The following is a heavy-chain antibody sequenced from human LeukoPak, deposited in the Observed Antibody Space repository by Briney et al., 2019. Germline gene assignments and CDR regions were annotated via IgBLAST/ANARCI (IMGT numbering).Heavy chain of an antibody. CDR1: GGSIATYY. CDR2: MSYSGGT. J-gene: IGHJ4*02. V-gene: IGHV4-59*08. Sequence: KPSETLSLTCTVSGGSIATYYWGWIRQPAGKGLEWIGYMSYSGGTIYNPSLMSRVTISVDTSKNQFSLRLSSVTAADTAMYYCARQLDRSPWVDYWGQGTLVTVSS. CDR3: ARQLDRSPWVDY. D-gene: IGHD1-26*01.